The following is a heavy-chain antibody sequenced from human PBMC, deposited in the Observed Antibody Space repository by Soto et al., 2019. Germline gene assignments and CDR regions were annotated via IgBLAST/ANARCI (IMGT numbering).Heavy chain of an antibody. D-gene: IGHD1-7*01. CDR3: GRGEVDRYNWNYGIDY. Sequence: ASVKVSCKASGYSFTSYGITWVRQAPGQGLEWMGWISTYNGNTNYAQKFQGRVTMTTDTSTRTAYMELRSLRSDDTAVYYCGRGEVDRYNWNYGIDYWGQGTLVTVSS. CDR1: GYSFTSYG. V-gene: IGHV1-18*04. CDR2: ISTYNGNT. J-gene: IGHJ4*02.